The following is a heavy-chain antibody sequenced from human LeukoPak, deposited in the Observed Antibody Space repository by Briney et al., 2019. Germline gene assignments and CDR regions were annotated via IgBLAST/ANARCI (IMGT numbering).Heavy chain of an antibody. J-gene: IGHJ4*02. CDR2: ISSSGSTI. CDR1: GFTFSSYE. Sequence: PGGSLRLSCAASGFTFSSYEMNWVRQAPGKGLEWISYISSSGSTIYYADSVKGRFTISRDNAKNSLYLQMNSLRAEDTAVYYCARGILRRYFDYWGQGTLVTVSS. D-gene: IGHD2-15*01. CDR3: ARGILRRYFDY. V-gene: IGHV3-48*03.